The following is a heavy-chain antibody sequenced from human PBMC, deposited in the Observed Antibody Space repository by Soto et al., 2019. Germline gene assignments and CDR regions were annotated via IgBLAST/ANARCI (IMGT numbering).Heavy chain of an antibody. V-gene: IGHV4-59*01. CDR3: ARAGGVVVVAATLEDDAFDI. CDR2: IYYSGST. CDR1: GGSISSYY. D-gene: IGHD2-15*01. J-gene: IGHJ3*02. Sequence: PSETLSLTCTVSGGSISSYYWSWIRQPPGKGLEWIGYIYYSGSTNYNPSLKSRVTISVDTSKNQFSLKLSSVTAADTAVYYCARAGGVVVVAATLEDDAFDIWGQGTMVTVS.